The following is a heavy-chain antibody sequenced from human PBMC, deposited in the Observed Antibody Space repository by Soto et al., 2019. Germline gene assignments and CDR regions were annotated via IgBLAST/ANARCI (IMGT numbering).Heavy chain of an antibody. V-gene: IGHV2-5*01. CDR1: GFSFSSNAVG. D-gene: IGHD6-13*01. J-gene: IGHJ4*02. Sequence: QITLKESGPALVKPTQTLTLTCTFSGFSFSSNAVGVGWIRQPPGKALEWLALIYWNHDKRYSPSLKSRITISKDTSKNQVVLTMTNMDPVDTGTYYCAHHIAASVPFDYWGQGTQVTVSS. CDR2: IYWNHDK. CDR3: AHHIAASVPFDY.